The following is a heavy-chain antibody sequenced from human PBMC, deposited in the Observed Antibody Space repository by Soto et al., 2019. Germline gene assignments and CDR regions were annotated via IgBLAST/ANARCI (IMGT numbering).Heavy chain of an antibody. V-gene: IGHV3-21*01. Sequence: EVQLVESGGGLVKPGGSLRLSCAASGFTFSSYSMNWVRQAPGKGLEWVSSISSSSSYIYYADSVKGRFTISRDNAKNSLYLQMNSLRAEDTAVYYCARDGELGTYYYYYMDVWGKGTTVTVSS. CDR3: ARDGELGTYYYYYMDV. CDR1: GFTFSSYS. D-gene: IGHD3-10*01. CDR2: ISSSSSYI. J-gene: IGHJ6*03.